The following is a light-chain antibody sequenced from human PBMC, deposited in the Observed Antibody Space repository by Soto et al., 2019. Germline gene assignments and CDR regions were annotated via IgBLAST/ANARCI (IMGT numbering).Light chain of an antibody. CDR2: EVS. Sequence: QSALTQPASMSGSPGQSITISCTGSSSDVGRYNYVSWYQQHPGKAPKLVISEVSNRPSGVSDRFSGSKSGNTASLTISGLQSEDEADYYCSSYTGTSSTLYVFGTGTKLT. V-gene: IGLV2-14*01. CDR1: SSDVGRYNY. CDR3: SSYTGTSSTLYV. J-gene: IGLJ1*01.